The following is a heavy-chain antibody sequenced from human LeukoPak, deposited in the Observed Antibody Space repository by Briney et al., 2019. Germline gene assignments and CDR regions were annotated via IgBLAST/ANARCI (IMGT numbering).Heavy chain of an antibody. CDR3: AREGITMMDDAFDI. CDR1: GFTFTNYD. V-gene: IGHV1-18*01. J-gene: IGHJ3*02. D-gene: IGHD3-22*01. Sequence: ASVKVSCKATGFTFTNYDINWVRQATGQGLEWMGWISAYNGNTNYAQKLQGRVTMTTDTSTSTAYMELRSLRSDDTAVYYCAREGITMMDDAFDIWGQGTMVTVSS. CDR2: ISAYNGNT.